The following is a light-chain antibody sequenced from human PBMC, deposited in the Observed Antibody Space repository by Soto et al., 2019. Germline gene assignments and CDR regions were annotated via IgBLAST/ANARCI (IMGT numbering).Light chain of an antibody. CDR1: QGISNY. J-gene: IGKJ4*01. CDR2: GVV. V-gene: IGKV1-27*01. CDR3: QKYNSVPLT. Sequence: DIQITQSPSSLSASPGYRFTIGFLSSQGISNYLAWYQQKPGKVPKLLIYGVVNLQSGVPSRFSGSGSGTDFTLTISNLQPEDIATYYCQKYNSVPLTFGGGTKV.